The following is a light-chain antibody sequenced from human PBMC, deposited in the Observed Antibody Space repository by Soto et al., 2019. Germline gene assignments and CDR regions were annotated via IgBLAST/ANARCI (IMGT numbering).Light chain of an antibody. CDR2: RNN. Sequence: QSVLTQPPSASGTPGQRVTISCSGSSSNIGSNYVYWYQQLTGTAPQLLIYRNNQRPSGVPDRFSGSKSGTSASLAISGLRSEDEADYYCAAWDDSLSGRVFGGGTKLTVL. V-gene: IGLV1-47*01. J-gene: IGLJ3*02. CDR3: AAWDDSLSGRV. CDR1: SSNIGSNY.